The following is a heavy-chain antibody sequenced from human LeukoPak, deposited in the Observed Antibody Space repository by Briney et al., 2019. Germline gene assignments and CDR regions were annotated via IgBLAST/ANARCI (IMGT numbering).Heavy chain of an antibody. Sequence: ASVKVSCKASRATFTASHIHWLRQAPGQGLEWMGWINADSGATKYPQKFEGRVTITRDTSVSTAYMELSRLKSDDTGVYYCARSPGAAAGILPWGQGTLVTVSS. CDR2: INADSGAT. J-gene: IGHJ5*02. D-gene: IGHD6-13*01. CDR1: RATFTASH. V-gene: IGHV1-2*02. CDR3: ARSPGAAAGILP.